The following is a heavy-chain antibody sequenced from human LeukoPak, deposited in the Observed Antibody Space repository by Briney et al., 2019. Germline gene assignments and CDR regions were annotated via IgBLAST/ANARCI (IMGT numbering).Heavy chain of an antibody. CDR1: GFTFTNYA. CDR3: AKEGPYRGSVDTAMVSIDY. Sequence: GRSLRLSCAASGFTFTNYAITRVRQAPGKGLEWVSAISGSGGSTYYADSVKGRFTISRDNSKNTLYLQMNSLRAEDTAVYYCAKEGPYRGSVDTAMVSIDYWGQGTLVTVSS. CDR2: ISGSGGST. V-gene: IGHV3-23*01. J-gene: IGHJ4*02. D-gene: IGHD5-18*01.